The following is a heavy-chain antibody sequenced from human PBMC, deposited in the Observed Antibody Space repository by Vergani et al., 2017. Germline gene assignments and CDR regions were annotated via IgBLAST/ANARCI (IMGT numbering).Heavy chain of an antibody. D-gene: IGHD6-19*01. CDR2: ITGDGVST. Sequence: EVQLVESGGGLVKPGGSLRLSCAASGFTFSSYAMSWVRQAPGKGLEWVSRITGDGVSTAYADSVKGRFTISRDNAKNTVYLQMNTLRAEDTAVYYCASDQGGWSFWGRGTMVTVST. V-gene: IGHV3-23*04. CDR3: ASDQGGWSF. J-gene: IGHJ3*01. CDR1: GFTFSSYA.